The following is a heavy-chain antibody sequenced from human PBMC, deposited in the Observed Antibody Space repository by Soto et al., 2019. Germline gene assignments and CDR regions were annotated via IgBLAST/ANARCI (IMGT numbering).Heavy chain of an antibody. Sequence: GGSLRLSCAASGFTFSSYWMHWVRQAPGKGLVWVSRINSYGSSTSYADSVKGRFTSSRDNAKNTRYLQMNSLRAEDTAVYYGARVGGRSSSCYYYYGLDVWGQGTTVTVSS. CDR2: INSYGSST. CDR3: ARVGGRSSSCYYYYGLDV. D-gene: IGHD6-6*01. V-gene: IGHV3-74*01. J-gene: IGHJ6*02. CDR1: GFTFSSYW.